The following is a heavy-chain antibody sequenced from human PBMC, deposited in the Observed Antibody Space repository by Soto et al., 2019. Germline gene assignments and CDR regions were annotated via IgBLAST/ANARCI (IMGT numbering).Heavy chain of an antibody. Sequence: PGGSLRLSCAASGFTVSSNYMSWVRQAPGKGLEWVSVIYSGGSTYYADSVKGRFTISRDNSKNTLYLQMNSLRAEDTAVYYCARWDYYDSSGYQGYGMDVWGQGTTVTVSS. CDR1: GFTVSSNY. D-gene: IGHD3-22*01. V-gene: IGHV3-66*01. CDR2: IYSGGST. J-gene: IGHJ6*02. CDR3: ARWDYYDSSGYQGYGMDV.